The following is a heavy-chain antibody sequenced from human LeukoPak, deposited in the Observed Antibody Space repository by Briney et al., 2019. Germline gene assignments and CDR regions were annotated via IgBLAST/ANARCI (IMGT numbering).Heavy chain of an antibody. CDR1: GFTFSSYA. V-gene: IGHV3-30-3*01. D-gene: IGHD1-26*01. Sequence: GGSLRLSCAASGFTFSSYAMHWVRQAPGKGLEWVAVISYDGSNKYYTDSVKGRFTISRDNSKNTLYLQMNSLRAEDTAVYYCARDGGGATDDAFDIWGQGTMVTVSS. CDR3: ARDGGGATDDAFDI. J-gene: IGHJ3*02. CDR2: ISYDGSNK.